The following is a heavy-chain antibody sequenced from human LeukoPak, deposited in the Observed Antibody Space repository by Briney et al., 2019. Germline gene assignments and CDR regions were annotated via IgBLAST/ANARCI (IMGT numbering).Heavy chain of an antibody. Sequence: GASVKVSCKVSGYTLTELSMHWVRQAPGKGLEWMGGFDPEDGETIYAQKFQGRVTMTEDTSTDTAYMELSSLRSEDTAVYYCATDLRPHPHYGMDVWGQGTTVTVSS. J-gene: IGHJ6*02. CDR2: FDPEDGET. CDR3: ATDLRPHPHYGMDV. CDR1: GYTLTELS. V-gene: IGHV1-24*01. D-gene: IGHD3-10*01.